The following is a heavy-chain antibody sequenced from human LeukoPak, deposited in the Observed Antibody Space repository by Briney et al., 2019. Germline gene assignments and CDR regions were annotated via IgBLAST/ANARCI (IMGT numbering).Heavy chain of an antibody. J-gene: IGHJ4*02. V-gene: IGHV3-48*04. CDR2: MSSSTRTI. CDR3: ARDQDYDSSGYLVGGFDY. D-gene: IGHD3-22*01. CDR1: GFTFSSYS. Sequence: PGGSLRLSCAASGFTFSSYSMSWVRQAPGKGLEWVSYMSSSTRTICYADSVKGRFTISRDNAKNSLYLQMNSLRAEDTAVYYCARDQDYDSSGYLVGGFDYWGQGTLVTVSS.